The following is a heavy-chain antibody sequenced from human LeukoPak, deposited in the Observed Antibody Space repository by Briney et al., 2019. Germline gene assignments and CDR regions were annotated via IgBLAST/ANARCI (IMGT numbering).Heavy chain of an antibody. CDR3: ARRRRIAAVGTDAFDI. D-gene: IGHD6-13*01. V-gene: IGHV4-30-2*01. CDR2: IYHSGST. CDR1: GSSISSGGYY. J-gene: IGHJ3*02. Sequence: PSQTLSLTCTVSGSSISSGGYYWNWIRQPPGKGLEWIGYIYHSGSTYYNPSLKSRVTISVDTSKNQFSLKLSSVTATDTAVYYCARRRRIAAVGTDAFDIWGQGTVVTVSS.